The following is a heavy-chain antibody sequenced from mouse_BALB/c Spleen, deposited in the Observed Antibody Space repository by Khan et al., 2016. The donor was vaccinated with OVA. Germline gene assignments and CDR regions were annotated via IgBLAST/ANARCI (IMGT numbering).Heavy chain of an antibody. CDR3: SSDNGNYWFAY. V-gene: IGHV9-3-1*01. D-gene: IGHD2-1*01. J-gene: IGHJ3*01. CDR2: INTYTGEA. CDR1: GYTLTDYG. Sequence: QIQLVQSGPELKKPGETVKISCKASGYTLTDYGMNWVKQAPGKGLKWMGWINTYTGEATYADDFKGRFAFSLETSASTAYLQINNLKTEYTATYFCSSDNGNYWFAYWGQGTLVTVSA.